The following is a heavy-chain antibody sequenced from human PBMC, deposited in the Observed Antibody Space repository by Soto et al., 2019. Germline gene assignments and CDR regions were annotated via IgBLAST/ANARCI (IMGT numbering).Heavy chain of an antibody. CDR1: GFTFSSYG. V-gene: IGHV3-30*18. J-gene: IGHJ6*02. CDR2: ISYDGSNK. Sequence: PGGSLRLSCAASGFTFSSYGMHWVRQAPGKGLEWVAVISYDGSNKYYADSVKGRFTISRDNSKNTLYLQMNSLRAEDTAVYYCAKDYRHLVTTSPYNYGMDVWGQVPTVAVYS. CDR3: AKDYRHLVTTSPYNYGMDV. D-gene: IGHD1-1*01.